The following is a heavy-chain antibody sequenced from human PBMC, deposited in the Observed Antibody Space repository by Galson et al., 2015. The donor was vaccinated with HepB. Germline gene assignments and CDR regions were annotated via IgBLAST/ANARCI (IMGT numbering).Heavy chain of an antibody. CDR3: ARGSYSGYDWVDAFEI. Sequence: SVKVSCKASGSTFTSYDINWVRQATGQGLEWMGWMNPNSGNTGYTQKFQGRLTMTRNTSISTAYMELSSLRSEDTAVYYCARGSYSGYDWVDAFEIWGQGTMVTVSS. V-gene: IGHV1-8*01. D-gene: IGHD5-12*01. CDR1: GSTFTSYD. J-gene: IGHJ3*02. CDR2: MNPNSGNT.